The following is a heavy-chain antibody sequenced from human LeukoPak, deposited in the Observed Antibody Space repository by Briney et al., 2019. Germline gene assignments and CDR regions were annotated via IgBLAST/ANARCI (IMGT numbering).Heavy chain of an antibody. J-gene: IGHJ4*01. CDR3: ARDKRFYGSGSYTDY. Sequence: GASLRLSCAASGFTFSSYAMSWVRQAPGKGLEWVSAISGSGGSTYYADSVKGRFTISRDNSKNSLYLQMNSLRAEDTAVYYIARDKRFYGSGSYTDYFGHGSLVT. CDR1: GFTFSSYA. CDR2: ISGSGGST. V-gene: IGHV3-23*01. D-gene: IGHD3-10*01.